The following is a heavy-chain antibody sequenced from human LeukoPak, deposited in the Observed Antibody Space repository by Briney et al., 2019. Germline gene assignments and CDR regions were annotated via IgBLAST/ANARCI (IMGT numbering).Heavy chain of an antibody. D-gene: IGHD1-14*01. J-gene: IGHJ5*02. CDR2: IYYSGST. V-gene: IGHV4-59*08. CDR3: TRSPEGRLAMGVNWFDP. Sequence: NPSETLSLTCTVSGGSISSYYWSWIRQPPGKGLEWIGYIYYSGSTNYNPSLKSRVTISVDTSKNQFSLKLSSVTAADTAVYYCTRSPEGRLAMGVNWFDPWGQGTLVTVSS. CDR1: GGSISSYY.